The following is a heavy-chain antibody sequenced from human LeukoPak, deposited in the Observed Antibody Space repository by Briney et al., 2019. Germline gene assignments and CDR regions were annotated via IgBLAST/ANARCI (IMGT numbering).Heavy chain of an antibody. D-gene: IGHD3-10*01. CDR3: AKRSLRSITFSYFDY. CDR1: GFTFSSYA. V-gene: IGHV3-23*01. Sequence: GGSLRLXCAASGFTFSSYAMTWVRQAPGKGLEWVSSITSGDSTYYTDSVQGRFTISRDTSKNTLFLQMNSLRVDDTAVYYCAKRSLRSITFSYFDYWGQGTLVTVSS. CDR2: ITSGDST. J-gene: IGHJ4*02.